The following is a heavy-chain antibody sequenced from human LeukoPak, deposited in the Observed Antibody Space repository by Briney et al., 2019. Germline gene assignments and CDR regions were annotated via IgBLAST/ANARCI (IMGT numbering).Heavy chain of an antibody. J-gene: IGHJ4*02. Sequence: GGSLRHSCAAPGFTFSSYSMNSVRQAPGKGLEWVSYISSSSSTIYYADSVKGRFTISRDNAKKSLYLQMNSLRDEDTAVYYCARQLLLDYWGQGTLVTVSS. CDR2: ISSSSSTI. V-gene: IGHV3-48*02. D-gene: IGHD3-10*01. CDR3: ARQLLLDY. CDR1: GFTFSSYS.